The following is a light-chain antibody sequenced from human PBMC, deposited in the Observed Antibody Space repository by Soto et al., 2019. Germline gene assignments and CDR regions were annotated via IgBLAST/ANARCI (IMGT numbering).Light chain of an antibody. Sequence: IQLTQSPSSLSASVGDRVTISCRASQGIANFLAWYQQKPGKAPKLLIYAASTLQSGVPSRFSGIESVTDFTLPISILHSEDFATCYCQRLNSFPIPFGPGTKVDIK. CDR1: QGIANF. V-gene: IGKV1-9*01. CDR2: AAS. CDR3: QRLNSFPIP. J-gene: IGKJ3*01.